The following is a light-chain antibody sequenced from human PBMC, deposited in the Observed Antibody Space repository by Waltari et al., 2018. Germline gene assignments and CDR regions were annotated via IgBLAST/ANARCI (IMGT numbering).Light chain of an antibody. CDR3: QQYNIYWT. CDR2: KSS. J-gene: IGKJ1*01. V-gene: IGKV1-5*03. CDR1: QSISSW. Sequence: DIQMTQSPSTLSASVGDRVTIPFRASQSISSWLAWYQQKPGKAPKLLIYKSSSLESGVPSRFSGSGSGTEFTLTISSLQPDDFATYYCQQYNIYWTFGQGTKVEIK.